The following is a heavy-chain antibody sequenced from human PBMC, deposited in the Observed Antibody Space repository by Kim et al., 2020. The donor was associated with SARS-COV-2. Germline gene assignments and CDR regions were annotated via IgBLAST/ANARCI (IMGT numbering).Heavy chain of an antibody. CDR1: GFTFSSYS. Sequence: GGSLRLSCAASGFTFSSYSMNWVRQAPGKGLEWVSSISSSSSYIYYADSVKGRFTISRDNAKNSLYLQMNSLRAEDTAVYYCARDREKQWLLYDYWGQGTLVTVSS. CDR3: ARDREKQWLLYDY. J-gene: IGHJ4*02. V-gene: IGHV3-21*01. D-gene: IGHD6-19*01. CDR2: ISSSSSYI.